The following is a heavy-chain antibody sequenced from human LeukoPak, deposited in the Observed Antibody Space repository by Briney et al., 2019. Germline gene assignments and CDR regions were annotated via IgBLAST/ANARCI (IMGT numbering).Heavy chain of an antibody. CDR3: AIPHSSGWYFYFQH. D-gene: IGHD6-19*01. Sequence: GGSLRLSCAASGFTFSIYAMSRVRQSPGRGLEWVSAISGSGGSTYYADSVKGRFTISRDNSKNTLYLQMNSLRAEDTAVYYCAIPHSSGWYFYFQHWGQGTLVTVSS. CDR1: GFTFSIYA. CDR2: ISGSGGST. V-gene: IGHV3-23*01. J-gene: IGHJ1*01.